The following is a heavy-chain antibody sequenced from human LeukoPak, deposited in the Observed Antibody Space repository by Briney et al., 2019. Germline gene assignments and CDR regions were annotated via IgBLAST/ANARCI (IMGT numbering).Heavy chain of an antibody. CDR2: IIPILGIA. J-gene: IGHJ4*02. Sequence: SAKDSFKASGGTFSSYAISWVRQAPGQGLEWMGRIIPILGIANYAQKFQGRVTITADKSTSTAYMELSSLRSEDTAVYYCARGDYYDGSGFPDYWGPGTLVTVSS. D-gene: IGHD3-22*01. V-gene: IGHV1-69*04. CDR1: GGTFSSYA. CDR3: ARGDYYDGSGFPDY.